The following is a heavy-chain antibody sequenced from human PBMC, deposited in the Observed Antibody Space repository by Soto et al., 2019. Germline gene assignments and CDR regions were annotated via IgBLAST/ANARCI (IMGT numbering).Heavy chain of an antibody. J-gene: IGHJ4*02. D-gene: IGHD1-7*01. V-gene: IGHV3-64*01. CDR1: GFTFSSYD. CDR2: ISSNGGTT. Sequence: EVQLAESGGGMVQPGGSLRLSCVASGFTFSSYDMHWVRQAPGKGLEYVSSISSNGGTTYYGNSVKGRFTISRDNSNNTLYLQMGSLRAEDMAVYYCVRRVSGNYDCWGQGTLVTVSS. CDR3: VRRVSGNYDC.